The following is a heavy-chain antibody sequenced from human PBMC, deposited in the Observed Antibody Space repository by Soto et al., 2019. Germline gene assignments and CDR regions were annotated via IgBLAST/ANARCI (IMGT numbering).Heavy chain of an antibody. Sequence: QITLKESGPALVEPTQTLTLTCTFSGFSLNAVGLGVGWIRQPPGKALEWLALIYWNDDRRYSPSLKHRLSITKDTSNNQVVLTMTDMDPEDTATYYCGHRSGGYDYWGIDYWGQGTLVTVSS. CDR2: IYWNDDR. J-gene: IGHJ4*02. D-gene: IGHD5-12*01. CDR1: GFSLNAVGLG. V-gene: IGHV2-5*01. CDR3: GHRSGGYDYWGIDY.